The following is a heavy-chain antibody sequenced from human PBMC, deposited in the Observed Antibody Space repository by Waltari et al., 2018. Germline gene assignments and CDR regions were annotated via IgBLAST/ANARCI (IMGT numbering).Heavy chain of an antibody. CDR3: AKAIAVAGSSGYYYGMDV. Sequence: EVQLVESGGGLVQPGRSLRLSCAASGFTFDDYAMHWVRQAPGKGLEWVSGISWNSGSIGYADSGKGRFTISRDNAKNSLYLQMNSLRAEDTALYYCAKAIAVAGSSGYYYGMDVWGQGTTVTVSS. CDR2: ISWNSGSI. D-gene: IGHD6-19*01. J-gene: IGHJ6*02. V-gene: IGHV3-9*01. CDR1: GFTFDDYA.